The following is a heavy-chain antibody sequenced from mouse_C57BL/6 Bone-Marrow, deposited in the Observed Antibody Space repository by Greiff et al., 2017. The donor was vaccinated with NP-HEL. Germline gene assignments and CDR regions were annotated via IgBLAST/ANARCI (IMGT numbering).Heavy chain of an antibody. CDR3: ARYYYGSRGWYFDV. CDR1: GYTFTSYW. CDR2: IDPNSGGT. Sequence: VQLQQPGADLVKPGASVKLSCKASGYTFTSYWMHWVKQRPGRGLEWIGRIDPNSGGTKFNEKFTTKATLTVAKPSSTAYMQLSSLTSEDSAVYYCARYYYGSRGWYFDVWGTGTTVTVSS. J-gene: IGHJ1*03. D-gene: IGHD1-1*01. V-gene: IGHV1-72*01.